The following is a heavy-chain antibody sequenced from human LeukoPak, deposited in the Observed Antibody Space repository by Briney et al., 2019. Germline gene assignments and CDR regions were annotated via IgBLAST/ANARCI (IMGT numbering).Heavy chain of an antibody. J-gene: IGHJ4*02. CDR2: INHSGST. CDR1: GGSFSGYY. D-gene: IGHD3-9*01. V-gene: IGHV4-34*01. CDR3: ARFNPALTGYYYFDY. Sequence: SETLSLTCAVYGGSFSGYYWSWIRQPPGKGLEWIGEINHSGSTNYNPSLKSRVTISVDTSKNQFSLKLSSVAAADTAVYYCARFNPALTGYYYFDYWGQGTLVTVSS.